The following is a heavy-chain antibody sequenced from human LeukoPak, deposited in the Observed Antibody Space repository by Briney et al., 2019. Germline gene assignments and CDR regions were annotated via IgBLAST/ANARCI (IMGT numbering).Heavy chain of an antibody. CDR2: ISAYNGNT. CDR3: ARDRLDYGDYTGTFDI. CDR1: GYTFTSYG. Sequence: ASVKASCKASGYTFTSYGISWVRQAPGQGLEWMGWISAYNGNTNYAQKLQGRVTMTTDTSTSTAYMELRSLRSDDTAVYYCARDRLDYGDYTGTFDIWGQGTMVTVSS. V-gene: IGHV1-18*01. J-gene: IGHJ3*02. D-gene: IGHD4-17*01.